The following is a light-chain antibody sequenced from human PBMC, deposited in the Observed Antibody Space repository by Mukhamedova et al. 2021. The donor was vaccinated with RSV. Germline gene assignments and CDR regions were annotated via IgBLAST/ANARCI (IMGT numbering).Light chain of an antibody. CDR2: KAS. Sequence: KQWYQRRVHGLLIYKASSLESGVPSRFSGSGSGTEFTLTISSLQPDDFATYYCQQYNSYPRTFGGGTKVEIK. CDR3: QQYNSYPRT. V-gene: IGKV1-5*03. J-gene: IGKJ4*01.